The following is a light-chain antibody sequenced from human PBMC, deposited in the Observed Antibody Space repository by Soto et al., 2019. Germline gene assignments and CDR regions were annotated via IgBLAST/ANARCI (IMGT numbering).Light chain of an antibody. Sequence: DIQMTQSPSTLSGSVGARVTITCRASQTISSWLAWYQQKPGKAPKLLLYKASTLKSGVPSRFSGSGSGTEFTLTISSLQPDDFATYYCQHYNSYSEAFGQGTKVELK. CDR2: KAS. CDR3: QHYNSYSEA. CDR1: QTISSW. V-gene: IGKV1-5*03. J-gene: IGKJ1*01.